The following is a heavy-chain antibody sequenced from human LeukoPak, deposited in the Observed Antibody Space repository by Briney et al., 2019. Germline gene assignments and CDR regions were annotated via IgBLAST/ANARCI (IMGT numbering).Heavy chain of an antibody. CDR3: ASGGGWPLFDY. V-gene: IGHV4-39*07. Sequence: PSETLSLTCTVSGGSISSSSYYWGWIRQPPGKGLEWIGSIYYSGSTYYNPSLKSRVTISVDTSKNQFSLKLSSVTAADTAVYYCASGGGWPLFDYWGQGTLVTVSS. D-gene: IGHD6-19*01. J-gene: IGHJ4*02. CDR2: IYYSGST. CDR1: GGSISSSSYY.